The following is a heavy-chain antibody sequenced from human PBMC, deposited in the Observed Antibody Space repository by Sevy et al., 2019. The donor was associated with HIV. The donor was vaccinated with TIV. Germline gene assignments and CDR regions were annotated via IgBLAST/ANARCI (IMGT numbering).Heavy chain of an antibody. Sequence: GGSLRLSCAASGFTFRSYAMSWVRQAPGKGLERVSTLSGSGSSTYYADLVKGRFTISRDKSKETLYLQMDSLRAEDAAVYYCANAITVAVGRYYFDSGGEGTVVIVS. D-gene: IGHD5-12*01. V-gene: IGHV3-23*01. J-gene: IGHJ4*02. CDR1: GFTFRSYA. CDR2: LSGSGSST. CDR3: ANAITVAVGRYYFDS.